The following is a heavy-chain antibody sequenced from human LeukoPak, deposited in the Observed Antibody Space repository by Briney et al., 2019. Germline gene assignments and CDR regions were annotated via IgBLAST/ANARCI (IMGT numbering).Heavy chain of an antibody. CDR1: GGSISSYY. CDR2: IYYSGST. CDR3: ARDMSSGWYGEVYGMDV. D-gene: IGHD6-19*01. J-gene: IGHJ6*02. V-gene: IGHV4-59*01. Sequence: SETLSLTCTVSGGSISSYYWSWIRQPPGKGLEWIGYIYYSGSTNYNPSLKSRVTISVDTSKNHFSLKLSSVTAADTAVYYCARDMSSGWYGEVYGMDVWGQGTTVTVSS.